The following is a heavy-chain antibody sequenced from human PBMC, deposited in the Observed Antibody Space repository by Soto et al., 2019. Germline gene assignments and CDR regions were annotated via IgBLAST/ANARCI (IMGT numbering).Heavy chain of an antibody. V-gene: IGHV1-69*05. CDR1: GGTFSSYA. CDR3: ASVAVAGYFDY. J-gene: IGHJ4*02. CDR2: IIPIFGTA. D-gene: IGHD6-19*01. Sequence: GASVKVSCKASGGTFSSYAISWVRQAPGQGLEWMGGIIPIFGTANYAQKLQGRVTMTTDTSTSTAYMELRSLRSDDTAVYYCASVAVAGYFDYWGQGTLVTVSS.